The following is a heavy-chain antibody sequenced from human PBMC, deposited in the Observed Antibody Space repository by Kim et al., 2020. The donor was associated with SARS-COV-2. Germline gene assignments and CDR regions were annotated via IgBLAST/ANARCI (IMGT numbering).Heavy chain of an antibody. CDR3: AKAVSRYATVSSWYNQ. J-gene: IGHJ4*02. D-gene: IGHD6-13*01. Sequence: SVTGRFTISRDNSKNTLYLQMNSLRAEDTAVYYCAKAVSRYATVSSWYNQGGQGTLVTVSS. V-gene: IGHV3-30*02.